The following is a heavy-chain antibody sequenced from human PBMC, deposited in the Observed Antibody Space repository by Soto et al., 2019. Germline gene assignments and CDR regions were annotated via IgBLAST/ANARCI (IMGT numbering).Heavy chain of an antibody. CDR2: IYNGGST. V-gene: IGHV4-59*02. D-gene: IGHD3-10*01. Sequence: SETLSLTCTVSGDSVNTYFWSWIRQPPGRGLELIGFIYNGGSTNYNPSFKSRVTISLDTSKNQFFLKLSSVTAADTAVYYCARRGASSKWLDPWGQGTLVTVSS. CDR3: ARRGASSKWLDP. J-gene: IGHJ5*02. CDR1: GDSVNTYF.